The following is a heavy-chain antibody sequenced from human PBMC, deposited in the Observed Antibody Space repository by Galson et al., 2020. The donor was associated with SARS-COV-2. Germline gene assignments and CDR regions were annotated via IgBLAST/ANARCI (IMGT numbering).Heavy chain of an antibody. Sequence: GGSLRLSCVASGFTFSTTWIDWVRQAPGTGLEWVASINPDGTETYYVDGVKGRFTFSRDNAKNSLYLQMNSLTAEDTAVYYCTRDRGFWAFDYWGPGTLVTVSS. CDR2: INPDGTET. CDR1: GFTFSTTW. D-gene: IGHD3-10*01. CDR3: TRDRGFWAFDY. V-gene: IGHV3-7*01. J-gene: IGHJ4*02.